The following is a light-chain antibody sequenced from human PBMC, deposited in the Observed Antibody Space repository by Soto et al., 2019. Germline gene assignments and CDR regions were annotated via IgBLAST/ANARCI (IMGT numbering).Light chain of an antibody. Sequence: DIQMTQSPSTLSASVGDRVTITCRASQSISSWLAGYQQKTGKAPKLLIYDATSLESGDASSLSGSGSGTEFTLTISSLQPEDFAPYDCQHFDSYSTWSFGQGTKVEIK. CDR3: QHFDSYSTWS. CDR2: DAT. V-gene: IGKV1-5*01. J-gene: IGKJ1*01. CDR1: QSISSW.